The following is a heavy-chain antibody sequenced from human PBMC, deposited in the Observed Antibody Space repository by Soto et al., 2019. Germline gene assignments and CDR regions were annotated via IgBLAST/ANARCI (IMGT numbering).Heavy chain of an antibody. D-gene: IGHD3-10*01. CDR1: GCTFSNAW. Sequence: GSLRRSCSASGCTFSNAWMSWVRQAPGKGLEWVGRIKSKTDGGTTDYAAPVKGRFTISRDDSKKTLYLQMNSLKTEDTAVYYCTTGPWLTSNYWGQGTLVTVYS. J-gene: IGHJ4*02. CDR2: IKSKTDGGTT. V-gene: IGHV3-15*01. CDR3: TTGPWLTSNY.